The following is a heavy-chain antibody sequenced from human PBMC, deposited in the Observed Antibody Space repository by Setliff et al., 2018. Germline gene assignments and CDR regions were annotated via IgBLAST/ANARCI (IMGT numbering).Heavy chain of an antibody. Sequence: SETLSLTCTVSGDSIMGPTYTWTWIRQPPGKGLEWIGYINYSGSTNYNPSLKSRVTISVDSSKNQFSLKVSSVTAADTAVYYCARAPPNRYSGSYEYFYMDVWGTGTTVTVSS. CDR1: GDSIMGPTYT. CDR2: INYSGST. D-gene: IGHD1-26*01. CDR3: ARAPPNRYSGSYEYFYMDV. V-gene: IGHV4-61*01. J-gene: IGHJ6*03.